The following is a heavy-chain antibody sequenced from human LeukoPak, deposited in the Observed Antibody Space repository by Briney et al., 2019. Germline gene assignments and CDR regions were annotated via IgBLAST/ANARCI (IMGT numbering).Heavy chain of an antibody. Sequence: GGSLRLSCAASGFTFSSYGMHWVRQAPGKGLEWAAFIRYDGSNKKYADSVKGRFTISRDNSKNTLYLQMNSLGVEDTAVYYCAKGDCSFTSCYGANWGQGTLVTVSS. D-gene: IGHD2-2*01. V-gene: IGHV3-30*02. CDR1: GFTFSSYG. J-gene: IGHJ4*02. CDR2: IRYDGSNK. CDR3: AKGDCSFTSCYGAN.